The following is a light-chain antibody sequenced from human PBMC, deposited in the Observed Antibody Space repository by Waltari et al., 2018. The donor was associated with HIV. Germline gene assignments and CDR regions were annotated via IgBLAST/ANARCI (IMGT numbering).Light chain of an antibody. CDR2: KAS. CDR3: QHYNFWPYA. J-gene: IGKJ1*01. V-gene: IGKV1-5*03. Sequence: DIQMTQSPSTLSASVGDRVTITCRASQHISSWVAWFQKKPGKAPKTLIYKASELESGVPSRFSGSGSGTEFTLTISDLHPDDFATYFCQHYNFWPYAFVQGTKVEI. CDR1: QHISSW.